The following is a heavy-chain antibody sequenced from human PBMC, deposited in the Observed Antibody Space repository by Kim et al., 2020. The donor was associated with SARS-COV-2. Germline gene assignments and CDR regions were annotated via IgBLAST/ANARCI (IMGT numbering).Heavy chain of an antibody. D-gene: IGHD1-26*01. J-gene: IGHJ4*02. CDR2: IYYSGSA. V-gene: IGHV4-59*01. CDR3: ARSPRYYMSARD. Sequence: SETLSLTCTVSGGSISSYYWSWIRQPPGKGLEWIGYIYYSGSADYNPSLKSRVTISVDTSRNQFSLRLSSVTAADTAVYYRARSPRYYMSARDWGQGTLV. CDR1: GGSISSYY.